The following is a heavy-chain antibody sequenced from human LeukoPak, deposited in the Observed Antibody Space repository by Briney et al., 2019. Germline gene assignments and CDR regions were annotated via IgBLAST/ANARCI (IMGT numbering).Heavy chain of an antibody. CDR2: IKQDGSIQ. J-gene: IGHJ4*02. V-gene: IGHV3-7*01. D-gene: IGHD3-22*01. CDR3: ATSYDSSGCD. CDR1: GFTFSSFW. Sequence: GGSLRLSCTASGFTFSSFWMAWVRQAPGKGLEWVANIKQDGSIQHYGDSVKGRFTISRDNVKNSLYLQTNNLRAEDTALYYCATSYDSSGCDWGQGTLVTVSS.